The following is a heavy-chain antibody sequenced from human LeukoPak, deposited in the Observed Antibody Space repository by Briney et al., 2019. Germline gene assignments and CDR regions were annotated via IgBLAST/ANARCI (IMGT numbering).Heavy chain of an antibody. CDR3: ASLYCSGGSCYDVDGVDP. CDR2: VSDDGSNK. J-gene: IGHJ5*02. Sequence: PGGSLRLSCAASGFTFSRYTMHRVRQAPGKGLEWVALVSDDGSNKYYAESVKGRFTISRDNSKNTLYLQMNSLRPEDTALYYCASLYCSGGSCYDVDGVDPWGQGTLVSVSS. D-gene: IGHD2-15*01. CDR1: GFTFSRYT. V-gene: IGHV3-30-3*01.